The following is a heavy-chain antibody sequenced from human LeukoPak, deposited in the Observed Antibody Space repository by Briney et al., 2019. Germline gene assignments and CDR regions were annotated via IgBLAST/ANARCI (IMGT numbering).Heavy chain of an antibody. V-gene: IGHV4-34*01. Sequence: SETLSLTCAVYGGSFSGYYWSWIRQPPGKGLEWIGEINHSGSTNYNPSLKSRVTISVDTSKNQFSLKLSSVTAADTAVYYCARDTHVVPAAIYYYYYYYMDVWGKGTTVTVSS. J-gene: IGHJ6*03. CDR2: INHSGST. CDR1: GGSFSGYY. CDR3: ARDTHVVPAAIYYYYYYYMDV. D-gene: IGHD2-2*02.